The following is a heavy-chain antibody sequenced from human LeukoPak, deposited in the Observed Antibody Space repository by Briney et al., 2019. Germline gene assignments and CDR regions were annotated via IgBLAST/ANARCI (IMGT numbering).Heavy chain of an antibody. D-gene: IGHD3-10*01. CDR2: INAGNGNT. Sequence: GASVKVSCKASGYTFTSYAMHWVRQAPGQRLEGMGWINAGNGNTKYSQKFQGRVTITRDTSASTAYMELSSLRSEDTAVYYCARRRLWFGEYDYWGQGTLVTVSS. CDR3: ARRRLWFGEYDY. CDR1: GYTFTSYA. V-gene: IGHV1-3*01. J-gene: IGHJ4*02.